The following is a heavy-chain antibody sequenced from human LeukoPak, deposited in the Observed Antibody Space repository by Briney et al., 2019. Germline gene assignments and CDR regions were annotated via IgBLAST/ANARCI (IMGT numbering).Heavy chain of an antibody. J-gene: IGHJ3*02. CDR2: ISAYNGNT. CDR3: ASLKNYYDSSGYLVTDAFDI. Sequence: ASVKVSCKASGYTFTSYGISWVRQAPGQGLEWMGWISAYNGNTDYAQKLQGRVTMTTDTSTSTAYMELRSLKSDDTAVYYCASLKNYYDSSGYLVTDAFDIWGQGTMVTVSS. D-gene: IGHD3-22*01. V-gene: IGHV1-18*01. CDR1: GYTFTSYG.